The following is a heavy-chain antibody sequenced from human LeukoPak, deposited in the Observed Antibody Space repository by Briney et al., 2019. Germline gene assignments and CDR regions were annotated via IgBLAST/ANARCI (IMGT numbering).Heavy chain of an antibody. D-gene: IGHD3-10*01. V-gene: IGHV4-38-2*02. Sequence: KTSETLSLTCTVSGYSISSGYYWGWIRQPPGKGLEWIGSIYHSGSTYYNPSLKSRVTISVDTSKNQFSLKLSSVTAADTAVYYCSGSPSYYYYYYMDVWGKGTTVTISS. CDR2: IYHSGST. J-gene: IGHJ6*03. CDR3: SGSPSYYYYYYMDV. CDR1: GYSISSGYY.